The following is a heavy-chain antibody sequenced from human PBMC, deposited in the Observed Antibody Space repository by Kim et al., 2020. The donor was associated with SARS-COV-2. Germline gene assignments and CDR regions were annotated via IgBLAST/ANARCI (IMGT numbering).Heavy chain of an antibody. CDR1: GFTFSSYS. Sequence: GGSLRLSCAASGFTFSSYSMNWVRQAPGKGLEWVSYISSSGITIYYTDSVKGRFTISRDNAKNSLYLQMNSLRDEVTAVYYCARVGCSSTSCATFDYWGQGTLVTVSS. V-gene: IGHV3-48*02. CDR2: ISSSGITI. D-gene: IGHD2-2*01. CDR3: ARVGCSSTSCATFDY. J-gene: IGHJ4*02.